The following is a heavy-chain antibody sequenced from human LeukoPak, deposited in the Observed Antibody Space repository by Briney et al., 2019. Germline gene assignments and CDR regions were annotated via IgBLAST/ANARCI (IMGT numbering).Heavy chain of an antibody. CDR2: INYRGAV. V-gene: IGHV4-39*06. Sequence: SETLSLTCTVSDGSTTGTRYYWGWFRQTPGKGPEWIGNINYRGAVYYNPSLRSRATISLDTSKNQFPLRLTSVTAADTAVYFCARVTKYDNSRNNYYMDVWGKGATVTVSS. CDR1: DGSTTGTRYY. J-gene: IGHJ6*03. D-gene: IGHD4-17*01. CDR3: ARVTKYDNSRNNYYMDV.